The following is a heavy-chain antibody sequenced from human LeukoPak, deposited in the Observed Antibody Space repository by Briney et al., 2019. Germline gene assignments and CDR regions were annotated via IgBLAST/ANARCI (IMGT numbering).Heavy chain of an antibody. CDR2: FDPEDGET. V-gene: IGHV1-24*01. D-gene: IGHD3-22*01. CDR3: ATDSSGYLNPDAFDI. CDR1: GYTLTELS. J-gene: IGHJ3*02. Sequence: ASVKVSCKVSGYTLTELSMHWVRQAPGKGLEWMGGFDPEDGETIYAQKFQGRVTMTEDTSTDTAYMELSSLRSEDTAVYYCATDSSGYLNPDAFDIWGQGTMVTVSS.